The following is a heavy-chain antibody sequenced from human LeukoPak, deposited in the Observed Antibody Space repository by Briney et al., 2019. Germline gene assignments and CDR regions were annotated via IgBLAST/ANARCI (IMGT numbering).Heavy chain of an antibody. J-gene: IGHJ4*02. CDR3: AKEVDKDSSMIVVVFDY. Sequence: GGSLRLSCTASGFTFGDYGVSWFRQAPGKGLEWVSAISGSGVITYSADSVKGRFTISRDNSKNTLYLQMNSLRAEDTAVYYCAKEVDKDSSMIVVVFDYWGQGTLVTVSS. V-gene: IGHV3-23*01. CDR2: ISGSGVIT. D-gene: IGHD3-22*01. CDR1: GFTFGDYG.